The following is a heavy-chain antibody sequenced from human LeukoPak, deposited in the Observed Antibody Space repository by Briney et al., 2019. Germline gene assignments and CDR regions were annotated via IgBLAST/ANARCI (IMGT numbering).Heavy chain of an antibody. Sequence: PGGSLRLSCAASGFTFSSNAMSWVRQGPGKGLEWVSASSGSGGSTYYADSVKGRFTISRDNSKNTLYLQMNSLGAEDTAVYCCAKDRPIAAAWEDYWGQGTLVTVSS. D-gene: IGHD6-13*01. J-gene: IGHJ4*02. V-gene: IGHV3-23*01. CDR3: AKDRPIAAAWEDY. CDR2: SSGSGGST. CDR1: GFTFSSNA.